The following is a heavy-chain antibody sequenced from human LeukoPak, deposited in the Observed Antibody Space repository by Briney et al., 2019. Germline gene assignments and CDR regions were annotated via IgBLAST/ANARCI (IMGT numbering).Heavy chain of an antibody. CDR2: IWYDGSNK. V-gene: IGHV3-33*01. J-gene: IGHJ4*02. D-gene: IGHD5-18*01. CDR1: GFTFSSYG. CDR3: ASGYSYGYGLDY. Sequence: GRSLRLSCAASGFTFSSYGMHWVRQAPGKGLEWVAVIWYDGSNKYYADSVKGRFTISRDNSKNTLYLQMNSLSAEDTAVYYCASGYSYGYGLDYWGQGTLVTVSS.